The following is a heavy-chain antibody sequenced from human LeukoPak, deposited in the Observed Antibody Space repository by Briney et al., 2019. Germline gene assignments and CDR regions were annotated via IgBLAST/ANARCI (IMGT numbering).Heavy chain of an antibody. V-gene: IGHV3-23*01. CDR3: AKEGVSGSHLSHFDY. D-gene: IGHD3-10*01. J-gene: IGHJ4*02. CDR1: GFTFSSYA. Sequence: GGSLRLSCAASGFTFSSYAMSWVRQAPGKGLEWVSAIGGSGGSTYYADSVKGRFTISRDNSKNTLYLHMNSLRAEDTAVYYCAKEGVSGSHLSHFDYWGQGTLVTVSS. CDR2: IGGSGGST.